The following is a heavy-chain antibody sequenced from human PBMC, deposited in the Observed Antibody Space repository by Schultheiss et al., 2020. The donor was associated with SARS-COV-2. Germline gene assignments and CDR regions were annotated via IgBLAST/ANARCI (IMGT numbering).Heavy chain of an antibody. J-gene: IGHJ6*03. V-gene: IGHV3-66*01. Sequence: GGSLRLSCAASGFTVSAAYMSWVRQAPGKGLEWVSVIYSGGSTYYADSVKGRFTISRDNSKNTLYLQMNSLRAEDTAVYYCARPPQTVYYYYMDVWGKGTTVTVSS. CDR3: ARPPQTVYYYYMDV. CDR2: IYSGGST. CDR1: GFTVSAAY. D-gene: IGHD4-17*01.